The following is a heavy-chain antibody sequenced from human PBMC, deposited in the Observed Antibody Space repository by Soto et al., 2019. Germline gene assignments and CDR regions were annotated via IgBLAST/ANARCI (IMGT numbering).Heavy chain of an antibody. Sequence: EVQLLESGGGLVQPGGSLRLSCAASGFTFSSFVMSWVRQAPGKGLEWVSAIGGSGGGTYHADSVKGRFTISRDNSKNTLYLQMNSLRAEDTALYYCARDEGNYFDYWGQGTLVTVSS. J-gene: IGHJ4*02. CDR1: GFTFSSFV. D-gene: IGHD3-10*01. CDR2: IGGSGGGT. V-gene: IGHV3-23*01. CDR3: ARDEGNYFDY.